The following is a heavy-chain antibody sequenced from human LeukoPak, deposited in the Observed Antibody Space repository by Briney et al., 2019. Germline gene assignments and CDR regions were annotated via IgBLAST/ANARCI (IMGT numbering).Heavy chain of an antibody. V-gene: IGHV4-4*07. J-gene: IGHJ4*02. Sequence: PSETLSLTCTVSGGSISSYYWSWIRQPAGKGREWIGRIYTSGSTNYNPSLKSRVTMSVDTSKNQFSLKLSSVTAADTAVYYCARGWYDSSGYYWYFDYWGQGTLVTVSS. D-gene: IGHD3-22*01. CDR1: GGSISSYY. CDR2: IYTSGST. CDR3: ARGWYDSSGYYWYFDY.